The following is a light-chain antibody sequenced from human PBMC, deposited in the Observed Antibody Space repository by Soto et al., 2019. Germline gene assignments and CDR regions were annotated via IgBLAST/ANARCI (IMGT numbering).Light chain of an antibody. CDR1: SSDVGGYNY. CDR3: SSYTSSSTRV. J-gene: IGLJ2*01. Sequence: QSALTQPASVSGSPGQSITISCTGTSSDVGGYNYVSWYQQPPGKATKLIIYDVSNRPSGVSNRFSGCKSGNTASLTISGLQAEDEADYYCSSYTSSSTRVFGGGTKVTVL. V-gene: IGLV2-14*01. CDR2: DVS.